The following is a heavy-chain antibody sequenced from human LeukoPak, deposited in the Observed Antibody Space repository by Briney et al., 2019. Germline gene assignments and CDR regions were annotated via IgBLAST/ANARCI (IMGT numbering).Heavy chain of an antibody. V-gene: IGHV4-59*01. CDR1: GGSISSYY. Sequence: SETLPLTCTVSGGSISSYYWSWIRQPPGKGLEWIGYIYYSGSTNYNPSLKSRVTISVDTSKNQFSLKLSSVTAADTAVYYCARDRYSPYYYDSSGYYHDAFDIWGQGTMVTVSS. J-gene: IGHJ3*02. CDR2: IYYSGST. CDR3: ARDRYSPYYYDSSGYYHDAFDI. D-gene: IGHD3-22*01.